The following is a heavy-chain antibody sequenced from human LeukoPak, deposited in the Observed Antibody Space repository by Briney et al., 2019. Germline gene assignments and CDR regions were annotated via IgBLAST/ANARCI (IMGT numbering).Heavy chain of an antibody. V-gene: IGHV1-18*01. CDR3: ARAPRIPRAFDI. D-gene: IGHD2-15*01. CDR1: GYTFTSYC. Sequence: ASVKVSCKASGYTFTSYCISWVRQAPGQGLEWMGWISAYNGNTNYAQKLQGRVTMTTDTSTSTAYMELRSLRSDDTAVYYCARAPRIPRAFDIWGQGTMVTVSS. CDR2: ISAYNGNT. J-gene: IGHJ3*02.